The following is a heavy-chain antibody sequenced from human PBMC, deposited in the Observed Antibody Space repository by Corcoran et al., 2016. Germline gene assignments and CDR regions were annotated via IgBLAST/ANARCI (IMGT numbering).Heavy chain of an antibody. Sequence: QVQLVQSGAEVKKPGASVKVSCKASGYTFINHDINWVRQATGQGLEWMGWMNSNSGNTGYAQMFQGRVTMTRDTSIDTAYLELSSLRYDDMAVYLCMRGSGQDGRDWFDPWGQGTAVIVSS. D-gene: IGHD6-19*01. CDR1: GYTFINHD. V-gene: IGHV1-8*01. J-gene: IGHJ5*02. CDR3: MRGSGQDGRDWFDP. CDR2: MNSNSGNT.